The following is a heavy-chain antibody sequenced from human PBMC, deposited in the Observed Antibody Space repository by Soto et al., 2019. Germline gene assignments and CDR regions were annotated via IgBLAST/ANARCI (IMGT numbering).Heavy chain of an antibody. J-gene: IGHJ6*02. CDR2: IYPGDSDT. Sequence: EVQLVQSGAEVKKPGESLKISCKGSGYSFTSYWIGWVRQMPGKGLEWMGLIYPGDSDTRYSPSFQGQVTISAAKSISTAYLQWSRLTASDTAMYYCARTSAAGKYYYGMDVWGQGTTVTVSS. D-gene: IGHD6-13*01. CDR1: GYSFTSYW. CDR3: ARTSAAGKYYYGMDV. V-gene: IGHV5-51*01.